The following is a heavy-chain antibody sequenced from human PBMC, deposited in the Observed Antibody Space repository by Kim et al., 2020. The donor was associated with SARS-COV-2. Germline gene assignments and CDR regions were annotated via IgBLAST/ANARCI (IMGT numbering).Heavy chain of an antibody. CDR3: ARDWGRGGDILGWFDP. D-gene: IGHD3-9*01. Sequence: SVKGRFTISRDNAKNSLYLQMNSLRAEDTAVYYCARDWGRGGDILGWFDPWGQGTLVTVSS. V-gene: IGHV3-11*01. J-gene: IGHJ5*02.